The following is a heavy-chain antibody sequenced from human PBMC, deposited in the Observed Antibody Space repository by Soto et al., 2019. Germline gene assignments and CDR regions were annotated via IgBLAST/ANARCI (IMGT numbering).Heavy chain of an antibody. CDR2: ISSSGSTI. CDR1: GFTFSDYY. Sequence: GGSLRLSCAASGFTFSDYYMSWIRQAPGKGLEWVSYISSSGSTIYYADSVKGRFTISRDNAKNSLYLQMNSLRAEDTAVYYCARVRNYYGSGSYRYYYMDVWGKGTTVTVSS. D-gene: IGHD3-10*01. J-gene: IGHJ6*03. V-gene: IGHV3-11*01. CDR3: ARVRNYYGSGSYRYYYMDV.